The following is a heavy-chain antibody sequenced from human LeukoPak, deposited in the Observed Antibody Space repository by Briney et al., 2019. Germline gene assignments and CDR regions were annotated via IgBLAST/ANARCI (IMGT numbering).Heavy chain of an antibody. CDR3: ARVGYSDFWSGYYWDY. J-gene: IGHJ4*02. CDR1: GFTFSTYT. Sequence: GGSLRLFCAASGFTFSTYTMNWVRQAPGKGLEWVSYISSSGTTIYYADSVQGRFIISRDNARNSLYLQMNSLRAEDTAVYYCARVGYSDFWSGYYWDYWGQGTLATVSS. CDR2: ISSSGTTI. D-gene: IGHD3-3*01. V-gene: IGHV3-48*01.